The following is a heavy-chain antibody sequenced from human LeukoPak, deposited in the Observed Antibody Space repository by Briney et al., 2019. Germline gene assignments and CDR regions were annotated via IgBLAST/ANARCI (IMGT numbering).Heavy chain of an antibody. CDR1: GGSFSDYY. CDR2: INHSGST. V-gene: IGHV4-34*01. J-gene: IGHJ4*02. CDR3: ARGKLLWFGESFDY. Sequence: SETLSLTCAVYGGSFSDYYWTWIRQPPGKGLEWIGEINHSGSTNYNPSLKSRVTMSVDTSKNQFSLKLSSVTAADTAVYYCARGKLLWFGESFDYWGQGTLVTVSS. D-gene: IGHD3-10*01.